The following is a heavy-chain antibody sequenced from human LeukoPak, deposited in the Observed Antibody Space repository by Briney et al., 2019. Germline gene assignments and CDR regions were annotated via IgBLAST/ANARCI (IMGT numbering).Heavy chain of an antibody. V-gene: IGHV3-30*14. D-gene: IGHD6-19*01. CDR3: ARDALVAGDYYGMDV. J-gene: IGHJ6*04. CDR1: GFTFSSYA. Sequence: GGSLRLSCAASGFTFSSYAMHWVRQAPGKGLEWVAVISYDGSNKYYADSVKGRFTISRDNSKNTLYLQMNSLRAEDTAVYYCARDALVAGDYYGMDVWGKGTTVTVSS. CDR2: ISYDGSNK.